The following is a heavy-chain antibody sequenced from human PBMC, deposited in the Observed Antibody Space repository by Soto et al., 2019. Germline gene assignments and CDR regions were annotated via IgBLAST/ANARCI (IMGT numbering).Heavy chain of an antibody. CDR2: IKSKTDGGTS. V-gene: IGHV3-15*01. Sequence: EVQLVESGGGLVKPGGSLRLSCAASGFTFGHVWISWVRQAPGKGLEWVGRIKSKTDGGTSDYAAPVKGRFTISRDDSKNTLYLQMNSLKAEHTAVYYCATGSSLGAPRWGQGTLVTVSS. CDR3: ATGSSLGAPR. CDR1: GFTFGHVW. J-gene: IGHJ4*02. D-gene: IGHD3-16*01.